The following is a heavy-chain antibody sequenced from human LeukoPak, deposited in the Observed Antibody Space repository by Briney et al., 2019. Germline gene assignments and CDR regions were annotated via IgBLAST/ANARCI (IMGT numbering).Heavy chain of an antibody. J-gene: IGHJ4*02. CDR2: IIPILGIA. CDR3: AREPGPSAAAATGY. CDR1: GGTFSSYA. D-gene: IGHD6-13*01. Sequence: GTSVKVSCKASGGTFSSYAISWVRQAPGQGLEWMARIIPILGIANYAQKFQGRVTITADKSTSTAYMELSSLRSEDTAVYYCAREPGPSAAAATGYWGQGTLVTVSS. V-gene: IGHV1-69*04.